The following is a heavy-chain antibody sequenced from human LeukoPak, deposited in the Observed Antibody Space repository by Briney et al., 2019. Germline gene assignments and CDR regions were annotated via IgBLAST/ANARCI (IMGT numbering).Heavy chain of an antibody. Sequence: GASVKVSCKASGYTFTSYGISWVRQAPGQGLEWMGWISAYNGNTNYAQKLQGRVTMTTDTSTSTAYMELRSLRSDDTAVYYCARVAAYYDFWSGYPLPPDYWGQGTLVTVSS. CDR1: GYTFTSYG. V-gene: IGHV1-18*01. CDR3: ARVAAYYDFWSGYPLPPDY. CDR2: ISAYNGNT. D-gene: IGHD3-3*01. J-gene: IGHJ4*02.